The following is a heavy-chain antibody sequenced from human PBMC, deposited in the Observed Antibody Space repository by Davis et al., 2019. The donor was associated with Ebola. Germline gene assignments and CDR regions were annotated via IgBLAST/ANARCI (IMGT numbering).Heavy chain of an antibody. D-gene: IGHD2-8*01. CDR2: ITASGRTT. V-gene: IGHV3-23*01. CDR3: AEGGTNNFLGAN. J-gene: IGHJ4*02. Sequence: GESLKISCAASGFTFSTYAISWVRQAPGKGLEWVSAITASGRTTYYADSVKGRFTISRDNSKNTLYLQMNTLRAEDTAVFYCAEGGTNNFLGANWGQGTLVTVSS. CDR1: GFTFSTYA.